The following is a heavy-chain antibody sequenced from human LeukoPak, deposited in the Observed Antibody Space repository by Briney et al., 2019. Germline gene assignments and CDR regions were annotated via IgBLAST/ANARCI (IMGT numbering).Heavy chain of an antibody. CDR3: AKGPRDGYNYVDN. Sequence: SGRSLRLSCAASGFTFSSYAMSWVRQAPGKGLEWVSAISGSGGSTYYADSVKGRFTISRDNSKNTLYLQMNSLRAEDTAVYYCAKGPRDGYNYVDNWGQGTLVTVSS. CDR1: GFTFSSYA. V-gene: IGHV3-23*01. D-gene: IGHD5-24*01. CDR2: ISGSGGST. J-gene: IGHJ4*02.